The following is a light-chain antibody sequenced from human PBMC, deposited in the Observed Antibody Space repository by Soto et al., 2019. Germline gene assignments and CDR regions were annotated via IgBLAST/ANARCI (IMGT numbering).Light chain of an antibody. Sequence: DIQMTQSPSTLSASVGDRVTITCRASQSISSWLAWYQQKPGKAPKLLIYDASSLESGVPSRFSGSGSETEFTLTISSLQPDAFATYYCQQYNSYSTFGQGTKVEIK. CDR1: QSISSW. J-gene: IGKJ1*01. CDR2: DAS. V-gene: IGKV1-5*01. CDR3: QQYNSYST.